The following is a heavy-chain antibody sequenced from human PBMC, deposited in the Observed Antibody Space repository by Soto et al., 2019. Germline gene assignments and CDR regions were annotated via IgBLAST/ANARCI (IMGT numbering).Heavy chain of an antibody. CDR3: AKCPRLWSKINWFDP. J-gene: IGHJ5*02. CDR1: GFTFSSYG. CDR2: ISYDGSNK. D-gene: IGHD2-21*01. V-gene: IGHV3-30*18. Sequence: GGSLRLSCAASGFTFSSYGMHWVRQAPGKGLEWVAVISYDGSNKYYADSVKGRFTISRDNSKNTLYLQMNSLRAEDTAVYYCAKCPRLWSKINWFDPWGQGTQVTVSS.